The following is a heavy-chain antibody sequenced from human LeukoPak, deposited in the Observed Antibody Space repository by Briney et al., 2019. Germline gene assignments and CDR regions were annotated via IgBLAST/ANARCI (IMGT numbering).Heavy chain of an antibody. CDR1: GGSISSYY. Sequence: SETLSLTCTVSGGSISSYYWSWIRQPPGKGLEWIGYIYYSGSTNYNPSLKSRVTISVDTSKNQFSLKLSSVTAADTAVYYCARDPLDGYFDYWGQGTLVTVSS. D-gene: IGHD3-3*01. CDR3: ARDPLDGYFDY. CDR2: IYYSGST. V-gene: IGHV4-59*01. J-gene: IGHJ4*02.